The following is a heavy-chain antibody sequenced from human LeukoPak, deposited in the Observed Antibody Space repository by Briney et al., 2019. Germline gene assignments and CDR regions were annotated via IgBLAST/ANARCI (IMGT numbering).Heavy chain of an antibody. V-gene: IGHV4-34*01. D-gene: IGHD6-19*01. Sequence: SETLSLTCAVYGGSFSGYYWSWIRQPPGKGLEWIGEINHSGSTNYNPSLKSRVTISVDTSKNQFSLRLSSVTAADTAVYYCARYYLQWLARSTNWFDPWGQGTLVTVSS. J-gene: IGHJ5*02. CDR2: INHSGST. CDR3: ARYYLQWLARSTNWFDP. CDR1: GGSFSGYY.